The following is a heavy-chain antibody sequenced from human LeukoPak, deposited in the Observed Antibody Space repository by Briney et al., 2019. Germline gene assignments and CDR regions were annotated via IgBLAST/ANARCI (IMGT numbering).Heavy chain of an antibody. J-gene: IGHJ6*03. CDR2: IYYSGST. D-gene: IGHD6-19*01. CDR3: ARSVRGGWYDPSYYYYYYMDV. CDR1: GGSISSSSYY. V-gene: IGHV4-39*01. Sequence: SETLSLTCTVSGGSISSSSYYWGWIRQPPGKGLEWIGSIYYSGSTYYNPSLKSRVTISVDTSKNQFSLKLSSVTAADTAVYYCARSVRGGWYDPSYYYYYYMDVWGKGTTVTVSS.